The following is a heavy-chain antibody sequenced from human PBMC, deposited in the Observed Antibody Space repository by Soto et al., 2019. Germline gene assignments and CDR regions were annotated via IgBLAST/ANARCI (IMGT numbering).Heavy chain of an antibody. Sequence: QVQLQESGPGLVKPSGTLSLTCAVSGGSISSSNWWSWVRQPPGKGLEWIGEIYHSGSTNYNPSLKCRVTISVDESKNQFSLKLSAVTAADTAVYYCAGDGGSCSGGSCQGLDYWGQGTLVTVSS. V-gene: IGHV4-4*02. J-gene: IGHJ4*02. D-gene: IGHD2-15*01. CDR3: AGDGGSCSGGSCQGLDY. CDR1: GGSISSSNW. CDR2: IYHSGST.